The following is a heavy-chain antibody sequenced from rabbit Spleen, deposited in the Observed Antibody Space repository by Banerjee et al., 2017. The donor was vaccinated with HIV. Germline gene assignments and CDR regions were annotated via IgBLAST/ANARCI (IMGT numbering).Heavy chain of an antibody. CDR1: GFDFSRYY. Sequence: QLKESGGGLVQPGGSLKLSCKASGFDFSRYYMNWVRQAPGKGLEWIGYIDPIFGIAVYATWVNGRFTISSHNAQNTLYLQVNSLTAADTATYFCVREVAGKFNLWGQGTLVTVS. CDR2: IDPIFGIA. CDR3: VREVAGKFNL. J-gene: IGHJ4*01. V-gene: IGHV1S7*01. D-gene: IGHD4-1*01.